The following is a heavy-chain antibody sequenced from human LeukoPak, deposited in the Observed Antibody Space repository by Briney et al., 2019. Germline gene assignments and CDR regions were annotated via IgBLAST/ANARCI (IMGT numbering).Heavy chain of an antibody. D-gene: IGHD5-24*01. Sequence: SETLSLTCSVSGGSISTYYWTWIRQPPGKGLEWIGYIYYTGSTNYNPSLKSRATMSVDTSKSQLSLKMTSVTAADTAVYYCARGPNYPSPSPFDYWGQGTLVTVSS. J-gene: IGHJ4*02. CDR2: IYYTGST. V-gene: IGHV4-59*08. CDR3: ARGPNYPSPSPFDY. CDR1: GGSISTYY.